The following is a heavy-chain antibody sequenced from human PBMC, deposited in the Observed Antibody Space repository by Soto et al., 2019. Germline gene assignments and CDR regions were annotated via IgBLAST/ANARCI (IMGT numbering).Heavy chain of an antibody. Sequence: GGSLRLSCAASGFTFSSYAMHWVRQAPGKGLEWVAVISYDGSNKCYADSVKGRFTISRDNSKNTLYLQMNSLRAEDTAVYYCARGSGSYGGYDDYWGQGTLVTVSS. V-gene: IGHV3-30-3*01. J-gene: IGHJ4*02. CDR3: ARGSGSYGGYDDY. D-gene: IGHD6-25*01. CDR1: GFTFSSYA. CDR2: ISYDGSNK.